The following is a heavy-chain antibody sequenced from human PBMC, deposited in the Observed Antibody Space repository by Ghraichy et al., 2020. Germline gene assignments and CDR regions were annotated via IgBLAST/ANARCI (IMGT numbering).Heavy chain of an antibody. CDR1: GFTFRNYA. CDR2: ISSTGSFK. J-gene: IGHJ4*02. V-gene: IGHV3-21*01. D-gene: IGHD1-14*01. CDR3: LREMRKVGTD. Sequence: GGSLRLSCSVAGFTFRNYAMNWVRQAPGKGLEWVSTISSTGSFKHYADQVKGRFIISRDDANNSMSPQMNSLRVEDTAVYCCLREMRKVGTDWGQGTLVIVSS.